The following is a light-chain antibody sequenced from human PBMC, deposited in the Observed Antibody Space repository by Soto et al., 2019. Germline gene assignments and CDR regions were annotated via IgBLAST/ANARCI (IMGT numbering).Light chain of an antibody. Sequence: EIVLTQSPGTLSLSPGERATLSCRASQSVSSSYLAWYQQKPGQAPRLLIYGESSRATGIPDRFSGSGSGTDLTLPISRLEPEDFAVYYCQQYGSSETFGQGTKVEIK. V-gene: IGKV3-20*01. CDR2: GES. CDR1: QSVSSSY. J-gene: IGKJ1*01. CDR3: QQYGSSET.